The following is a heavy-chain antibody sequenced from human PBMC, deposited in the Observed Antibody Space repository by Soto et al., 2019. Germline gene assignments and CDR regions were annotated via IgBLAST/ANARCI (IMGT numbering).Heavy chain of an antibody. D-gene: IGHD3-3*01. J-gene: IGHJ4*02. V-gene: IGHV3-66*01. CDR1: GFTVSSNY. CDR3: ARVRTYRFLEWLLETWEPQSWYFDY. CDR2: IYSGGST. Sequence: PGGSLRLSCAASGFTVSSNYMSWVRQAPGKGLEWVSVIYSGGSTYYADSVKGRFTISRDNSKNTLYLQMNSLRAEDTAVYYCARVRTYRFLEWLLETWEPQSWYFDYWGQGTLVTVSS.